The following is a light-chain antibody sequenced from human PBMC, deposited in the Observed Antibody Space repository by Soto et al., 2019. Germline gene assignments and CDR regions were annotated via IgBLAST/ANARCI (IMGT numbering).Light chain of an antibody. CDR3: SSYTSSSTPVV. Sequence: QSVLTQPASVSGSPGQSITISCTGTSSDVGGYNYVSWYQQHPGKAPKLMIYDVSNRPSGVSNRFSGSKSGNTASLTISGLQAEDEDDYYCSSYTSSSTPVVFGGGTKLTAL. V-gene: IGLV2-14*01. CDR1: SSDVGGYNY. CDR2: DVS. J-gene: IGLJ2*01.